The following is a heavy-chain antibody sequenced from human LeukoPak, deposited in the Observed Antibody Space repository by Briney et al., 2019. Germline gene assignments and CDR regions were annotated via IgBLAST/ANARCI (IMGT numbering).Heavy chain of an antibody. CDR2: IYTSGST. J-gene: IGHJ4*02. CDR1: GGSISSYY. V-gene: IGHV4-4*07. CDR3: ARLTGGYCSGGSCYVN. D-gene: IGHD2-15*01. Sequence: SETLSLTCTVSGGSISSYYWSWIRQPAGKGLEWIGRIYTSGSTNYNPSLKSRVTMSVDTSKNQFSLKLSSVTAADTAVYYCARLTGGYCSGGSCYVNWGQGTLVTVSS.